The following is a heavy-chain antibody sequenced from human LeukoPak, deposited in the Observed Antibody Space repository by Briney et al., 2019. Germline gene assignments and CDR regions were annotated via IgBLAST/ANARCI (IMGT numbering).Heavy chain of an antibody. D-gene: IGHD6-19*01. Sequence: GGSLRLSCAASGFIVSSNYMSWVRQAPGKGLEWVSVIYSGGSTYYADSVKGRFTISKDNSKNTLYLQMNSLSAEDTAVYYCATSSGWYDYWGQGTLVTVSS. CDR1: GFIVSSNY. J-gene: IGHJ4*02. CDR3: ATSSGWYDY. CDR2: IYSGGST. V-gene: IGHV3-66*02.